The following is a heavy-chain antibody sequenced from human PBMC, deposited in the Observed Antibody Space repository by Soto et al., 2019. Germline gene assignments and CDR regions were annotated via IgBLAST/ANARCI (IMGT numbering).Heavy chain of an antibody. CDR3: ARKILGSTTRPDYWYFEL. Sequence: EVQLLESGGGLVQPGGSLRLSCAGSGFTFINYAMNWVRQAPGKGLEWVSSISGGGDAAFFGDSVRGRFTISRDNSKNTVTLRMNSLGVGDTAVSYWARKILGSTTRPDYWYFELWGRGTLVTVSS. J-gene: IGHJ2*01. V-gene: IGHV3-23*01. CDR2: ISGGGDAA. CDR1: GFTFINYA. D-gene: IGHD7-27*01.